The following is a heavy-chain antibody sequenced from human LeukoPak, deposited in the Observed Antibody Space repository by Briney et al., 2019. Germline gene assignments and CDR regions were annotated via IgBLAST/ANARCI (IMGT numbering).Heavy chain of an antibody. Sequence: PGGSLRLSCAASGFTFSGYAMSWVRRAPGKGLEWVSAISGGGVSIYYADSIKGRFTISRDDSKNTLYLQMNSLRAEDTAVYYCAKGMVRGVIPDYWGQGTLVTVSA. J-gene: IGHJ4*02. V-gene: IGHV3-23*01. D-gene: IGHD3-10*01. CDR3: AKGMVRGVIPDY. CDR2: ISGGGVSI. CDR1: GFTFSGYA.